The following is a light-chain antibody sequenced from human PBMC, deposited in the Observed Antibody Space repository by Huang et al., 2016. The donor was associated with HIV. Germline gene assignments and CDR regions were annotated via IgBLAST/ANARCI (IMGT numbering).Light chain of an antibody. Sequence: ELVLTQSPATLSLSPGESATLSCRASQSVGTSLAWYQQKPGQSPSLLIYDASNRATGIPARFSGRGSGTDFTLTISSLEPEDFAVYYCQQRSNWPPLLTFGPGTKVDIK. CDR2: DAS. CDR3: QQRSNWPPLLT. CDR1: QSVGTS. J-gene: IGKJ3*01. V-gene: IGKV3-11*01.